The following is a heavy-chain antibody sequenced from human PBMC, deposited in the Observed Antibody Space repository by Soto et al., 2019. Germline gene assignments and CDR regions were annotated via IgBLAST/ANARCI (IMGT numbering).Heavy chain of an antibody. V-gene: IGHV3-33*01. CDR2: IWYDGSNK. CDR3: ARDLIPGTTLDY. Sequence: GGSLRLSCAASGFTFSSYGMHWVRQAPGKGLEWVAVIWYDGSNKYYADSVKGRFTISRDNSKNTLYLQMNSLRAEDTAVYYCARDLIPGTTLDYWGQGTLVTVSS. CDR1: GFTFSSYG. J-gene: IGHJ4*02. D-gene: IGHD4-17*01.